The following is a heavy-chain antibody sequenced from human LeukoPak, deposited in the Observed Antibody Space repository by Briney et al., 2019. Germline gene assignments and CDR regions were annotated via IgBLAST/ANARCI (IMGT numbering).Heavy chain of an antibody. Sequence: SETLSLTCTVSGGSVSGYYWTWIRQPPGKGLEWIGYSYDSGITNYNPSLKSRVTISVDTPKNQFSLKVSSVTAADTGVYYCARGHDYYGSGRQSWFDPWGQGTRVTVSS. V-gene: IGHV4-59*02. CDR3: ARGHDYYGSGRQSWFDP. D-gene: IGHD3-10*01. CDR2: SYDSGIT. J-gene: IGHJ5*02. CDR1: GGSVSGYY.